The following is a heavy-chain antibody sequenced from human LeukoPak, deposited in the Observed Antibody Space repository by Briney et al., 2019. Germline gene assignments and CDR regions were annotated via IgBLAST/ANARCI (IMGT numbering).Heavy chain of an antibody. CDR2: IYYSGST. J-gene: IGHJ4*02. V-gene: IGHV4-31*03. D-gene: IGHD6-13*01. Sequence: SETLSLTCTVSGGSISSGGYYWSWIRQHPGKDLEWIGYIYYSGSTYYNPSLKSRVTISVDTSKNQFSLKLSSVTAADTAVYYCARDHPPQQLVPFDYWGQGTLVTVSS. CDR1: GGSISSGGYY. CDR3: ARDHPPQQLVPFDY.